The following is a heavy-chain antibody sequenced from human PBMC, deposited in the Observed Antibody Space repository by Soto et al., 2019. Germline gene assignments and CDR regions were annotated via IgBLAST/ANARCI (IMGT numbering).Heavy chain of an antibody. D-gene: IGHD3-3*01. CDR3: ARAQVLRFLEWFPDY. CDR1: WFSVSSNY. Sequence: GGSLRLSCASSWFSVSSNYMSWVRQAPGRGLEWVALIYTGGMTYYADSLRGRFTISRDDSTNTLYLQMNSLRVDDTAVYHCARAQVLRFLEWFPDYWGQGTLVTVSS. J-gene: IGHJ4*02. V-gene: IGHV3-53*01. CDR2: IYTGGMT.